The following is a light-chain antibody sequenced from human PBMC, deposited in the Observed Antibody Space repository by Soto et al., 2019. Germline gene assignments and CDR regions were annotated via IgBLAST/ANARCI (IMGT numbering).Light chain of an antibody. J-gene: IGKJ1*01. CDR2: GAS. CDR3: QQYNNWPPWT. CDR1: QSVSSN. V-gene: IGKV3-15*01. Sequence: EIVMTQSPATLSVSPGGRATLSCRASQSVSSNLAWYQQKPGQAPRLLIYGASTRATGIPARFSGSGSGTEFTLTISSPQSEDFAVYYCQQYNNWPPWTFGQGTKVEIK.